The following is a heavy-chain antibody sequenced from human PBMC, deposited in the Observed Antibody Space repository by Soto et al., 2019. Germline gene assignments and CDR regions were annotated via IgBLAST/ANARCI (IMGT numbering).Heavy chain of an antibody. CDR2: IYYSGST. Sequence: ASETLSLTCTVSGGSISSYYWSWIRQPPGKGLEWIGYIYYSGSTNYNPSLKSRVTMTRDTSISTAYMELSRLRSDDTAVYYCARGRDGSGSHPYYMDVWGKGTTVTVSS. CDR3: ARGRDGSGSHPYYMDV. J-gene: IGHJ6*03. D-gene: IGHD3-10*01. V-gene: IGHV4-59*01. CDR1: GGSISSYY.